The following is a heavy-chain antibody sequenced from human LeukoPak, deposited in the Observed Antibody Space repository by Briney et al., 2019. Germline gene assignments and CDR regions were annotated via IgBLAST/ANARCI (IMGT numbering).Heavy chain of an antibody. CDR1: GFTFSSYG. D-gene: IGHD2-15*01. CDR3: ARESLYCSGGSCYIVDAFDI. V-gene: IGHV3-33*01. Sequence: GGSLRLSCAASGFTFSSYGMHWVRQAPGKGLEWVAVIWYDGGNKYYADSVKGRFTISRDNSKNTLYLQMNSLRAEDTAVYYCARESLYCSGGSCYIVDAFDIWGQGTMVTVSS. J-gene: IGHJ3*02. CDR2: IWYDGGNK.